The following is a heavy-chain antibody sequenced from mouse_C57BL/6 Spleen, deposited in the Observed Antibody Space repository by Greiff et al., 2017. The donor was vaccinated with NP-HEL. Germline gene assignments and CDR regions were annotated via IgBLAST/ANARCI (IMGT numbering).Heavy chain of an antibody. CDR1: GYTFTSYW. Sequence: QVQLQQPGAELVRPGSSVKLSCKASGYTFTSYWMHWVKQRPIQGLEWIGNIDPSDSETHYNQKFKDKATLTVDKSSSTAYMQLSSLTSEDSAVYYCAREYGSSYEGFAYWGQGTLVTVSA. CDR2: IDPSDSET. CDR3: AREYGSSYEGFAY. J-gene: IGHJ3*01. V-gene: IGHV1-52*01. D-gene: IGHD1-1*01.